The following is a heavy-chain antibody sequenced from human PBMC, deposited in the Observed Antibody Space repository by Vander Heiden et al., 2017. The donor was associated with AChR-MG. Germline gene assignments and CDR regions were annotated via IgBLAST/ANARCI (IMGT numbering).Heavy chain of an antibody. CDR1: GFTVGSNY. CDR3: ARGLFGRVRGAPRDC. CDR2: IYSGGST. Sequence: EVQLVETGGGLNQTGGSLRLPCAASGFTVGSNYMSWVRQAPGKGLEWVSVIYSGGSTYYADSVKGRFTISRDNSKNTLYLQMNSLRAEDTAVYYCARGLFGRVRGAPRDCWGHGTLVTVSS. D-gene: IGHD3-10*01. V-gene: IGHV3-53*02. J-gene: IGHJ4*01.